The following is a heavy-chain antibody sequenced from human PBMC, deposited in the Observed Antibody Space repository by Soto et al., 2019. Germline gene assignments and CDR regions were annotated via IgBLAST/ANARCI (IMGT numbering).Heavy chain of an antibody. CDR1: GYSFTSYW. CDR3: ARSWQLGNYGMDV. V-gene: IGHV5-51*01. Sequence: GESLKIYCKGSGYSFTSYWIGWVRQMPGKGLEWMGIIYPGDSDTRYSPSVQGQVTISADKSISTAYLQWSSLKASDTAMYYCARSWQLGNYGMDVWGQGTTVTVSS. J-gene: IGHJ6*02. D-gene: IGHD6-6*01. CDR2: IYPGDSDT.